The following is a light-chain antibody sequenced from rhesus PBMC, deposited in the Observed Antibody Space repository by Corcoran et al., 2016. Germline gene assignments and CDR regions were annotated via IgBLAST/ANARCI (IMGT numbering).Light chain of an antibody. Sequence: DIQMTQSPSSLSASVGDRVTITCRASENVNNYLNWYQQKPGKAPKLLIYKASTLQSGAPSRFRGSGSGTDYTFTISSLQPADVATYYCQHGYGTPYSFGQGTKVEIK. CDR2: KAS. CDR3: QHGYGTPYS. V-gene: IGKV1-74*01. CDR1: ENVNNY. J-gene: IGKJ2*01.